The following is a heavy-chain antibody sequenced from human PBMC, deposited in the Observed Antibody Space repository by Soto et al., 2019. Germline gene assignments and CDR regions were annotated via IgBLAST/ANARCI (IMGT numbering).Heavy chain of an antibody. CDR1: FGSVRAPDW. CDR2: VHISGHS. Sequence: KXAETLSLPCTLSFGSVRAPDWWNLVRQSPDKGLEWIAEVHISGHSNYNPSLRSRVSVSIDSSKNQFYLNLNSVTAADTAIYYCARVRQGCSANNCYFDPWGQGTQVTVSS. V-gene: IGHV4-4*02. D-gene: IGHD1-1*01. CDR3: ARVRQGCSANNCYFDP. J-gene: IGHJ5*01.